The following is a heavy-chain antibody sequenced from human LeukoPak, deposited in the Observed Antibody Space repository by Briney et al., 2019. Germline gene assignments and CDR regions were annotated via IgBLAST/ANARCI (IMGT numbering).Heavy chain of an antibody. Sequence: PGGSLRLSCSVSGFTFSTYVMHWVRQAPGKGLEYVSAISSKGDNTYYADSVKGRFTISRDSSKNTLYLQMSSLRADDTAVYYCVRGTGYWGQGTLVTVSS. V-gene: IGHV3-64D*06. J-gene: IGHJ4*02. CDR3: VRGTGY. CDR2: ISSKGDNT. CDR1: GFTFSTYV.